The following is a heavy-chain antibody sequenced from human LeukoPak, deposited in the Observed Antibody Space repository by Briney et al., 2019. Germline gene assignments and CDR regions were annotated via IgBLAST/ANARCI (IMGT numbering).Heavy chain of an antibody. D-gene: IGHD5-18*01. Sequence: SGPALVRPTQTLTLTCTFSGFSLSTSGMCVSWIRQPPGKALEWLARIDWDDDKYYSTSLKTRLTISKDTSKNQVVLTMTNMDPVDTATYYCARIARGYSYGVNWGQGTLVTVSS. J-gene: IGHJ4*02. CDR2: IDWDDDK. CDR1: GFSLSTSGMC. CDR3: ARIARGYSYGVN. V-gene: IGHV2-70*11.